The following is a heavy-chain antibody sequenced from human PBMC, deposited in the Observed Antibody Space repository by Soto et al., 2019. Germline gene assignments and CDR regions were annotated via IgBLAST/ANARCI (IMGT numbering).Heavy chain of an antibody. J-gene: IGHJ4*02. V-gene: IGHV3-53*02. D-gene: IGHD1-7*01. CDR3: ASITGTTDY. CDR2: IYSGSTI. CDR1: GFTVSDNY. Sequence: EVQLVETGGGLIQPGGSLRLSCAASGFTVSDNYMSWVRQAPGKGLEWVSVIYSGSTIYYADSVKGRFTISRDNAKNSLYLQMNSLRAEDTAVYYCASITGTTDYWGQGTLVTVSS.